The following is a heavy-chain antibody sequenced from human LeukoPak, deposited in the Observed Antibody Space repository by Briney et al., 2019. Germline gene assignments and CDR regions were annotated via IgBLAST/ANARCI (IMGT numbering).Heavy chain of an antibody. Sequence: PGGSLRFCCEGSGFTVSSNYMSWVRQAPGKGLEWVSVIYSGGSTYYAGSVKGRFTISKDNSKNTLYLQMNSLRAEDTAVYYCATSAAVRLFDYWGQGALVTVSS. V-gene: IGHV3-53*01. D-gene: IGHD2-2*01. J-gene: IGHJ4*02. CDR2: IYSGGST. CDR1: GFTVSSNY. CDR3: ATSAAVRLFDY.